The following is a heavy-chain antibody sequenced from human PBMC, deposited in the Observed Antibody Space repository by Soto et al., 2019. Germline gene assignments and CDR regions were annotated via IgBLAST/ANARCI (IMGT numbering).Heavy chain of an antibody. CDR1: GFPFSQAW. Sequence: EVQLVESGGGLVKPGGSLTLSCAASGFPFSQAWMTWVRQVSGKGLEWVGRIKSKTEGGTTDYAAPVKDRFSISRDDSRNPVGLQMNSLKTEDTAMYYCPTAPWYFGSGSFRSGNWFDPWGQGILVTVSS. V-gene: IGHV3-15*01. J-gene: IGHJ5*02. CDR3: PTAPWYFGSGSFRSGNWFDP. CDR2: IKSKTEGGTT. D-gene: IGHD3-10*01.